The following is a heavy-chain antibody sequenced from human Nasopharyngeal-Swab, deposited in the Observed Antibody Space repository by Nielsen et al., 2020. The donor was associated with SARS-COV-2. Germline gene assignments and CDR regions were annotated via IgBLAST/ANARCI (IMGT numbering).Heavy chain of an antibody. CDR1: GFTFSRYT. CDR2: ISYDGSNK. J-gene: IGHJ4*02. V-gene: IGHV3-30-3*01. CDR3: ASTPLDSSGYYYAFHY. Sequence: GESLTISCAASGFTFSRYTMHWVRQAQGKGLEWVAVISYDGSNKYYADSVKGRFTTSRDISKNTLYLQMNSLRAEDTAVFYCASTPLDSSGYYYAFHYWGRGTLVTVSS. D-gene: IGHD3-22*01.